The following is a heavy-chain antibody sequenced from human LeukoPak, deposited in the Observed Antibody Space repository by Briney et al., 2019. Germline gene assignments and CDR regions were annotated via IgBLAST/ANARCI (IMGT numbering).Heavy chain of an antibody. D-gene: IGHD2-21*01. V-gene: IGHV4-39*07. CDR2: IYYSGST. Sequence: SETLSLTCTVSGGSINSSYYYWGWIRQPPGKGLEWIGSIYYSGSTYYNPSLKSRVTISVDTSKNQFSLELSSVTAADTAVYYCARNLAGHFGGFYFDDWGQGTLVTLSS. J-gene: IGHJ4*02. CDR3: ARNLAGHFGGFYFDD. CDR1: GGSINSSYYY.